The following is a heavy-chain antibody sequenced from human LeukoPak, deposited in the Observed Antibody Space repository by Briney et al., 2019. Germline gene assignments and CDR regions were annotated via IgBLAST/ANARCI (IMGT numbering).Heavy chain of an antibody. V-gene: IGHV1-69*13. J-gene: IGHJ3*02. CDR1: GGTFSSYA. Sequence: GASVTVSCKASGGTFSSYAISWVRQAPGQGLEWMGGIIPIFGTANYAQKFQGRVTITADESTSTAYMELSSLRSEDTAVYYCARGESGRYYGSGSLNAFDIWGQGTMVTVSS. D-gene: IGHD3-10*01. CDR2: IIPIFGTA. CDR3: ARGESGRYYGSGSLNAFDI.